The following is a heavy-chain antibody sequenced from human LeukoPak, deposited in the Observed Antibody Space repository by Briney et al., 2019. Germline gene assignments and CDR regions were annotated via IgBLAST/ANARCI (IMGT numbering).Heavy chain of an antibody. CDR3: VRGVPWLAY. D-gene: IGHD3-9*01. V-gene: IGHV7-4-1*02. J-gene: IGHJ4*02. Sequence: GASVKVSCKASGYSFTNYAINWVRQAPGQGLEWMGWINTNTGNPTYAQGFTGRFVFSLDPSVSTAYLEIRGLEAEDTAIYYCVRGVPWLAYWGQGTLVTVSS. CDR2: INTNTGNP. CDR1: GYSFTNYA.